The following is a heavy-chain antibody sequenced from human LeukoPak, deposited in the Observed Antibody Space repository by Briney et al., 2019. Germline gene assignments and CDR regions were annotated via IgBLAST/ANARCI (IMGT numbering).Heavy chain of an antibody. V-gene: IGHV3-23*01. CDR2: IRGSGDRT. D-gene: IGHD6-19*01. Sequence: PGGSLRLSCAASGFTFSSYAMSWVRQAPGKGLEWVSAIRGSGDRTHYADSVKGRFTISRDNSKNTLYLQMSSLRAEDTAVYYCAKAYLRSGWYFFDYWGQGTLVTVSS. CDR1: GFTFSSYA. J-gene: IGHJ4*02. CDR3: AKAYLRSGWYFFDY.